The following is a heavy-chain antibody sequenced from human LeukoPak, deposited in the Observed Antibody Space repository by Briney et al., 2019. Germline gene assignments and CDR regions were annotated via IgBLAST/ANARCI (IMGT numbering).Heavy chain of an antibody. CDR1: GYSENFYG. J-gene: IGHJ4*02. V-gene: IGHV1-18*01. CDR3: AGSLGYCTSNVCYLKY. Sequence: PGASVKVSCKTSGYSENFYGITWVRQLAGQGLEWMGWISAQHGQTEYAPNSQDRVTMTTDTYTNTAYMELRSLRSDDTAVYYCAGSLGYCTSNVCYLKYWGQGTLVTVSS. CDR2: ISAQHGQT. D-gene: IGHD2-8*01.